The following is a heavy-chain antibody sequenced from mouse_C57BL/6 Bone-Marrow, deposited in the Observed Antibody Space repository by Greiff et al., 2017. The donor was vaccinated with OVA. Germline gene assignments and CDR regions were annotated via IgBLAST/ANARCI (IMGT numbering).Heavy chain of an antibody. Sequence: EVKLQESGPGLVKPSQTVFLTCTVTGISITTGNYRWSWIRQFPGNKLEWIGYIYYSGTITYNPSLTSRTTITRDTPKNQFFLEMNSLTAEDTATYYCAREGGLYDYDETDAMDYWGQGTSVTVSS. CDR2: IYYSGTI. J-gene: IGHJ4*01. V-gene: IGHV3-5*01. CDR1: GISITTGNYR. D-gene: IGHD2-4*01. CDR3: AREGGLYDYDETDAMDY.